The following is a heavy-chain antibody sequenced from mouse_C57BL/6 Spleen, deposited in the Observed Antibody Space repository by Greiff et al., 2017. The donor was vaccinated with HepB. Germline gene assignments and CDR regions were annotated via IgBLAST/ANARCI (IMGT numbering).Heavy chain of an antibody. J-gene: IGHJ3*01. Sequence: EVKLVESGGGLVKPGGSLKLSCAASGFTFSDYGMHWVRQAPEKGLEWVAYISSGSSTIYYADTVKGRFTISRDNAKNTLFLQMTSLRSEDTAMYYCAKIPYGYDGAYWGQGTLVTVSA. CDR3: AKIPYGYDGAY. CDR2: ISSGSSTI. D-gene: IGHD2-2*01. CDR1: GFTFSDYG. V-gene: IGHV5-17*01.